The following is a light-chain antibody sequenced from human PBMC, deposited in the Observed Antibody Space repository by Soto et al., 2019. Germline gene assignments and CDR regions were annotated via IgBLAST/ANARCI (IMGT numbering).Light chain of an antibody. Sequence: DIQMTQSPSSLSASVGDRVTITCLASQNINNYLNWYQQRPGKAPKLLIYAASTLQTGVPSRFSGSGSGTDFTLTISSLQPDDFATYYCQQYNSYPWTFGQGTKVDIK. V-gene: IGKV1-16*01. J-gene: IGKJ1*01. CDR3: QQYNSYPWT. CDR2: AAS. CDR1: QNINNY.